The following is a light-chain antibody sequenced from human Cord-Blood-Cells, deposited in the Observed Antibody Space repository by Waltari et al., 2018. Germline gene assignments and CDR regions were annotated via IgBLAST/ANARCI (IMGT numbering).Light chain of an antibody. CDR2: EGS. CDR1: SSDVGSYNL. CDR3: CSYAGSSTLV. J-gene: IGLJ2*01. Sequence: QSALTQPASVSGSPGQSITISCTGTSSDVGSYNLVSWYQQHPGKAPKLMIYEGSKRPSGGSNRFCGSKSGNTASLTISGLQAEDEADYYCCSYAGSSTLVFGGGTKLTVL. V-gene: IGLV2-23*01.